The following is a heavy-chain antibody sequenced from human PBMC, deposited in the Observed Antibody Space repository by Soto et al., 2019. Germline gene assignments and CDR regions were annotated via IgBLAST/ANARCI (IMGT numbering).Heavy chain of an antibody. J-gene: IGHJ4*02. CDR2: IIPILGIA. V-gene: IGHV1-69*02. CDR1: GGTFSSYT. Sequence: QVQLVQSGAEVKKPGSSVKVSCKASGGTFSSYTISWVRQAPGQGLEWMGRIIPILGIANYAQKFQGRVTITADKSTSTAYMELSSLRSEDTAVYYCASHVTYGDYDTFDYWGQGTLVTVSS. CDR3: ASHVTYGDYDTFDY. D-gene: IGHD4-17*01.